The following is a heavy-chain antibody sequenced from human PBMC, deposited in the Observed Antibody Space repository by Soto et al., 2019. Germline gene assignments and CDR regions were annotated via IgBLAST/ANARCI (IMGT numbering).Heavy chain of an antibody. CDR2: INPNSGGT. V-gene: IGHV1-2*02. CDR3: ARVYSRGQNRYSSSWYGYYGMDV. Sequence: SVKVACRASGYTLTGYYMHLVRQAPGQGLEWSGWINPNSGGTNYAQKFQGRVTMTRDTSISTAYMELSRLRSDDTAVYYCARVYSRGQNRYSSSWYGYYGMDVWGQGTTVTVSS. D-gene: IGHD6-13*01. J-gene: IGHJ6*02. CDR1: GYTLTGYY.